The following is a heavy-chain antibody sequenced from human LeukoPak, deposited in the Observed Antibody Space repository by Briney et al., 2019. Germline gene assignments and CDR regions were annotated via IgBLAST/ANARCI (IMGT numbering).Heavy chain of an antibody. Sequence: SETLSLTCAVYGGSFSGYYWSWIREPPGKGLEWIGEINHSGSTNYNLSLKSRVTISVDTSKNQFSLKLSSVTAADTAVYYCARVVGSSSWYFRYWGQGTLVTVSS. V-gene: IGHV4-34*01. D-gene: IGHD6-13*01. J-gene: IGHJ4*02. CDR2: INHSGST. CDR1: GGSFSGYY. CDR3: ARVVGSSSWYFRY.